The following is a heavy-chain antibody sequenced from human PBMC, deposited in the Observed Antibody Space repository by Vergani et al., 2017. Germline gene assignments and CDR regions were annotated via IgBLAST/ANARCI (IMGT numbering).Heavy chain of an antibody. D-gene: IGHD4-11*01. J-gene: IGHJ4*02. V-gene: IGHV3-30*18. CDR1: GFSFRGHG. CDR2: ISYDGGRR. CDR3: AKDLSYSTAGPHFDS. Sequence: QVQLVESGGNVVQSGTSLTLSCVASGFSFRGHGMHWVRQAPGKGLEWVAMISYDGGRRDYGDFAKGRFTISRDSSKTVYLQMNSLRVEDTAMYFCAKDLSYSTAGPHFDSRGQGTLVTVSS.